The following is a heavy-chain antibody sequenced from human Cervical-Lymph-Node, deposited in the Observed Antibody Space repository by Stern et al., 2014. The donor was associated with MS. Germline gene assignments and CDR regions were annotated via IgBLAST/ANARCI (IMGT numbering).Heavy chain of an antibody. CDR1: GFTFSDHY. CDR3: ARVSGNPGDY. Sequence: EVQLVESGGGLVQPGGSLRLSCAASGFTFSDHYMDWVRQAPGKGLEWVGRTRNKANNYTTEYAASVKGRFTISRDDSKNSLYLQMNSLKTEDTAVYYCARVSGNPGDYWGQGTLVTVSS. CDR2: TRNKANNYTT. J-gene: IGHJ4*02. D-gene: IGHD4-23*01. V-gene: IGHV3-72*01.